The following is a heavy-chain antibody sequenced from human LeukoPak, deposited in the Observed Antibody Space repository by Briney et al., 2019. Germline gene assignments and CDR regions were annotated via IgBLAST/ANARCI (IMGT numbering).Heavy chain of an antibody. CDR2: ISAYNGNT. D-gene: IGHD3-16*02. CDR3: ASRGVWGSYRSLRSHYYFDY. J-gene: IGHJ4*02. CDR1: GYTFTSYG. V-gene: IGHV1-18*01. Sequence: ASVKVSCKASGYTFTSYGISWVRQAPGQGLEWMGWISAYNGNTNYAQKLQGRVTMTTDTSTSTAYMELRSLRSDDTAVYYCASRGVWGSYRSLRSHYYFDYWGQGTLVTVSS.